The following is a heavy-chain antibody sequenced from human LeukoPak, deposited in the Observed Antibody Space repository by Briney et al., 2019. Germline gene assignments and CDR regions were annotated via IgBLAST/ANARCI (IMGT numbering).Heavy chain of an antibody. D-gene: IGHD6-13*01. V-gene: IGHV3-23*01. CDR3: AKRHLMSSSWYGVDY. J-gene: IGHJ4*02. Sequence: GGSLRLSCAASGFTFSSYWMSWVRQAPGKGLEWVSAISGSGGSTYYADSVKGRFTISRDNSKNTLYLQMNSLRAEDTAVYYCAKRHLMSSSWYGVDYWGQGTLVTVSS. CDR1: GFTFSSYW. CDR2: ISGSGGST.